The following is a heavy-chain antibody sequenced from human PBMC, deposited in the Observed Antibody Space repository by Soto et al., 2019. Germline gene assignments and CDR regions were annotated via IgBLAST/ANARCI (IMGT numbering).Heavy chain of an antibody. Sequence: ASVKVSCKVSGYTLTELSMHWVRQAPRKGLEWMGGFDPEDGETIYAQKFQGRVTMTEDTSTDTAYMELSSLRSEDTAVYYCATLRRDIAAALGAFDIWGQGTMVTVSS. J-gene: IGHJ3*02. D-gene: IGHD6-25*01. CDR1: GYTLTELS. CDR2: FDPEDGET. V-gene: IGHV1-24*01. CDR3: ATLRRDIAAALGAFDI.